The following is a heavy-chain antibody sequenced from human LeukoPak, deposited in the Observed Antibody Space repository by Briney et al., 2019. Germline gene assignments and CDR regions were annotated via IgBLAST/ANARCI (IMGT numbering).Heavy chain of an antibody. J-gene: IGHJ4*02. V-gene: IGHV3-23*01. CDR3: AKDWSSGYPLYYFDY. CDR2: ISGSGGST. Sequence: PGGSLRLSCAASGFTFSSYAMSWVRQAPGRGLEWVSAISGSGGSTYYADSVKGRFTISRDNSKNTLYLQMNSLRAEDTAVYYCAKDWSSGYPLYYFDYWGQGTLVTVSS. D-gene: IGHD3-22*01. CDR1: GFTFSSYA.